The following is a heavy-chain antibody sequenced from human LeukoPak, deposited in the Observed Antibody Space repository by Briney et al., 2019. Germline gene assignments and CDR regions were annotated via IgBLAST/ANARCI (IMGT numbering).Heavy chain of an antibody. J-gene: IGHJ4*02. CDR1: GGSISSSSYY. V-gene: IGHV4-39*01. CDR3: ARVEGIVVVMIY. D-gene: IGHD3-22*01. CDR2: IYYSGST. Sequence: SETLSLTFTVSGGSISSSSYYWGWIRQPPGKGLEWIGSIYYSGSTYYNPPLKSRVTISVDTSKNQFSLKLSSVTAADTAVYYCARVEGIVVVMIYWGQGTLVTVSS.